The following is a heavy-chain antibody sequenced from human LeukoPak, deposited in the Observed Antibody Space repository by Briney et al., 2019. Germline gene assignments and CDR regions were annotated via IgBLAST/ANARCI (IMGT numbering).Heavy chain of an antibody. J-gene: IGHJ5*02. CDR1: GGSISSGSYY. CDR2: IYTSGST. CDR3: ARDRITMVRGVPPNGWFDP. V-gene: IGHV4-61*02. Sequence: SETLSLTCTVSGGSISSGSYYWSWIRQPAGKGLEWIVRIYTSGSTNYNPSLKSRVTISVDTSKNQFSLKLSSVTAADTAVYYCARDRITMVRGVPPNGWFDPWGQGTLVTVSS. D-gene: IGHD3-10*01.